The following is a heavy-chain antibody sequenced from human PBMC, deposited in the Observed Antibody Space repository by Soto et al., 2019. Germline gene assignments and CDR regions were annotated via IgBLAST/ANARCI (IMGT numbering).Heavy chain of an antibody. Sequence: EVQLVESGGGLVKHGGSLRLSCAASGFTFTNAYMNWVRQAPGKGLEWVGRIKTKADGGATDYAASVRDRFTISRDDSKNTLYLQMNSLKTEDTAVYYCTTAAGTQYYYYYNLDVWGQGTTVAVSS. V-gene: IGHV3-15*07. CDR3: TTAAGTQYYYYYNLDV. J-gene: IGHJ6*02. CDR1: GFTFTNAY. D-gene: IGHD1-1*01. CDR2: IKTKADGGAT.